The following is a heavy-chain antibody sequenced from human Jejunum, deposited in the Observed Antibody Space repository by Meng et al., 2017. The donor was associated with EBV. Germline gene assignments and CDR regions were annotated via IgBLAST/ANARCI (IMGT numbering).Heavy chain of an antibody. CDR2: INHGGGA. D-gene: IGHD3-10*01. Sequence: QGPLQLWGGGLLKPSETLSRTCAVCGGSFSDYYWTWIRQPPGKGLEWIGEINHGGGAIYNPSLKSRVTISVDTSKNQLSLKLSSVTAADTAVYYCARLGGYASGTYYPIDPWGQGTLVTVSS. V-gene: IGHV4-34*01. J-gene: IGHJ5*02. CDR1: GGSFSDYY. CDR3: ARLGGYASGTYYPIDP.